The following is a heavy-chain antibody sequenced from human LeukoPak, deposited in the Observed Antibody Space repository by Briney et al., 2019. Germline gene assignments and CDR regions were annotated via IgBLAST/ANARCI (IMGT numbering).Heavy chain of an antibody. CDR2: IRSKANSYAT. V-gene: IGHV3-73*01. Sequence: GGSLRFSCAASGFTFSGSAMHWVRQASGKGLEWVGRIRSKANSYATAYAASVKGRFTISRDDSKNTAYLQMNSLKTEDTAVYYCTRGPSAGTRDYWGQGTLVTVSS. CDR1: GFTFSGSA. CDR3: TRGPSAGTRDY. J-gene: IGHJ4*02.